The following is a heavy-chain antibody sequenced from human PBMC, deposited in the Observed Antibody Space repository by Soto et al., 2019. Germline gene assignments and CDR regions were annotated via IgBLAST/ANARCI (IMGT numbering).Heavy chain of an antibody. D-gene: IGHD3-9*01. CDR2: IKEDGSEK. CDR1: GFTFNSYW. J-gene: IGHJ4*02. CDR3: TRGDTFFDVLTGCFDY. V-gene: IGHV3-7*05. Sequence: EVQLVESGGGLVQPGGSLRLSCAASGFTFNSYWMSWVRQTPGKRLEWVASIKEDGSEKTYVDSVKGRFTISRDNAKNSLYLQLNSLRAEDTAVYYCTRGDTFFDVLTGCFDYWGQGTLVTVSS.